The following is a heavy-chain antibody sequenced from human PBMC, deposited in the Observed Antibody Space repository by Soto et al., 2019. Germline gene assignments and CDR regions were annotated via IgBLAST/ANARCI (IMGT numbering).Heavy chain of an antibody. CDR2: ISSSSSYI. Sequence: EIQLVESGGGLVKPGGSLRLSCAASGFTFSDYIMNWVRQAPGKGLEWLSSISSSSSYIFYADSVKGRFTISRDNAKNSLFLQMNTLRADDTAVYYCASASEYCSSTNCYVAFDSWGQGTMVTVSP. V-gene: IGHV3-21*06. D-gene: IGHD2-2*01. CDR3: ASASEYCSSTNCYVAFDS. J-gene: IGHJ3*02. CDR1: GFTFSDYI.